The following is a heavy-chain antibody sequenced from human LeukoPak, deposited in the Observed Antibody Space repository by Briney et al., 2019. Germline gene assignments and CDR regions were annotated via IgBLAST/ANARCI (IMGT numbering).Heavy chain of an antibody. D-gene: IGHD3-10*01. Sequence: GSSVKVSCKASGGTFSSYAISWVRQAPGQGLEWMGGIIPIFGTANYAQKFQGRVTISADESTSTAYMELSRLRSDDTAVYYCASGDLWFGELSKFDYWGQGSLVTVSS. CDR1: GGTFSSYA. J-gene: IGHJ4*02. V-gene: IGHV1-69*01. CDR2: IIPIFGTA. CDR3: ASGDLWFGELSKFDY.